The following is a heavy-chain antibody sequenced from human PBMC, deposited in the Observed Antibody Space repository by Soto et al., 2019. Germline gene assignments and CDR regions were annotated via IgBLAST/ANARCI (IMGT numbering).Heavy chain of an antibody. CDR2: IYSGGST. J-gene: IGHJ6*02. CDR3: AREPYLGALRGMDI. D-gene: IGHD3-3*02. CDR1: GFTVSSNN. V-gene: IGHV3-53*01. Sequence: PGGSLRLSCAASGFTVSSNNMRWVRQAPGKGLEWVSVIYSGGSTYYADSVKGRFTISRDNSKNTLYLKMNSLRAEDTAVYYCAREPYLGALRGMDIWGQGNMVTVTS.